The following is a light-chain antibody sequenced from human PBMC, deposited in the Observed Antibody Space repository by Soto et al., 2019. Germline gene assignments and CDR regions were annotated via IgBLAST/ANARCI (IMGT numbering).Light chain of an antibody. J-gene: IGKJ1*01. CDR2: DAS. CDR3: QQDNNWPPWT. Sequence: ILMTQSPATLSVSPGERATLSCRASQSVSNNFAWYQQKPGQAPRLLIYDASTRATGIPARFSGSGSGTAFTLTISGLQSEDFAVYYCQQDNNWPPWTFGQGTKVDIK. V-gene: IGKV3-15*01. CDR1: QSVSNN.